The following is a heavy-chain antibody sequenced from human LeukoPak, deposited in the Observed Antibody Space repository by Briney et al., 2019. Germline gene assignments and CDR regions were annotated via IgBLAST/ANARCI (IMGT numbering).Heavy chain of an antibody. CDR2: TNPNSGGT. Sequence: GASVKVSCKASGYTFTGYYMHWVRQAPGQGLEWMGRTNPNSGGTNYAQKFQGRVTMTRDTSISTAYMELSRLRSDDTAVYYCARDPPRLTMVRGGNYWGQGTLVTVSS. CDR3: ARDPPRLTMVRGGNY. V-gene: IGHV1-2*06. D-gene: IGHD3-10*01. CDR1: GYTFTGYY. J-gene: IGHJ4*02.